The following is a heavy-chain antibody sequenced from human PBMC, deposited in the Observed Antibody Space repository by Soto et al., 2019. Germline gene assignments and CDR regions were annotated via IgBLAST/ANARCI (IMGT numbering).Heavy chain of an antibody. CDR3: AREGSYYYGSGSYYYYYYGMDV. D-gene: IGHD3-10*01. CDR1: GYTLTSYY. Sequence: ASVKVSCKASGYTLTSYYMHWVRQAPGQGLEWMGIINPSGGSTSYAQKFQGRVTMTRDTSTSTVYMELSSLRSEDTAVYYCAREGSYYYGSGSYYYYYYGMDVWGQGTTVTVSS. CDR2: INPSGGST. V-gene: IGHV1-46*01. J-gene: IGHJ6*02.